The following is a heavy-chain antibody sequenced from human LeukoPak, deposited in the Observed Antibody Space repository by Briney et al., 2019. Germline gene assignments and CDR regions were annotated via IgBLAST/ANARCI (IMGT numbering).Heavy chain of an antibody. CDR2: IYYSGST. CDR3: SRRNRGAFDI. Sequence: KPSETLSLTCAVYGGSFSGYYWGWIRQTPGKGLEWIGSIYYSGSTYYNPSLKSRVTISVDTSKNQFSLKLSSVTAADTAVYYCSRRNRGAFDIWGQGTMVTVSS. J-gene: IGHJ3*02. V-gene: IGHV4-39*01. CDR1: GGSFSGYY.